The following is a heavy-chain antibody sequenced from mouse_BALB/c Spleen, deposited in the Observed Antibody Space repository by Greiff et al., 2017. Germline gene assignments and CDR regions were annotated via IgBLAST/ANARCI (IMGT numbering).Heavy chain of an antibody. J-gene: IGHJ2*01. CDR1: GFTFSSYT. Sequence: EVKLVESGGGLVQPGGSLKLSCAASGFTFSSYTMSWVRQTPEKRLEWVAYISNGGGSTYYPDTVKGRFTISRDNAKNTLYLQMSSLKSEDTAMYYCARRRDYYGSSYFDYWGQGTTLTVSS. CDR3: ARRRDYYGSSYFDY. V-gene: IGHV5-12-2*01. D-gene: IGHD1-1*01. CDR2: ISNGGGST.